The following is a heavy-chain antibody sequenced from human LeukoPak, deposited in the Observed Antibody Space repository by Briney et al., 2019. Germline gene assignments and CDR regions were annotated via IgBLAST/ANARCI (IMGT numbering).Heavy chain of an antibody. J-gene: IGHJ6*02. V-gene: IGHV3-20*04. D-gene: IGHD3-10*01. CDR1: GFTFDDYG. CDR3: AKALTYSFITMVRGVIYGMDV. Sequence: GGSLRLSCAASGFTFDDYGMSWVRQAPGKGLEWVSGINWNGGSTGYADSVKGRFTISRDNAKNSLYLQMNSLRAEDTAVYYCAKALTYSFITMVRGVIYGMDVWGQGTTATVSS. CDR2: INWNGGST.